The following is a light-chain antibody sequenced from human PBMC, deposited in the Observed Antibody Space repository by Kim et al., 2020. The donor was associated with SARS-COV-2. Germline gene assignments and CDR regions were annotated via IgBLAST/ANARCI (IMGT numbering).Light chain of an antibody. CDR2: GKN. V-gene: IGLV3-19*01. CDR1: SLRSYY. CDR3: NSRDSNDNVV. J-gene: IGLJ2*01. Sequence: VALGQTVRITCQGDSLRSYYDTWYQQKPGQAPILVIYGKNNRPSGIPDRFSGSSSGNTASLTITGTQAGDEADYYCNSRDSNDNVVFGGGTKLTVL.